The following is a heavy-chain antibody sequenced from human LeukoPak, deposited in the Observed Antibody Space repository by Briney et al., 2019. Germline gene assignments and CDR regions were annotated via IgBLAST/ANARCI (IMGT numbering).Heavy chain of an antibody. CDR1: RFTVSSNY. J-gene: IGHJ4*02. D-gene: IGHD1-26*01. CDR2: INSDGSST. CDR3: AKGGSYTIDY. Sequence: GGSLRLSCAASRFTVSSNYMSWVRQAPGKGLVWVSRINSDGSSTSYADSVKGRFTISRDNAKNTLHLQMKSLTVEDTAVYYCAKGGSYTIDYWGQGILVSVSS. V-gene: IGHV3-74*01.